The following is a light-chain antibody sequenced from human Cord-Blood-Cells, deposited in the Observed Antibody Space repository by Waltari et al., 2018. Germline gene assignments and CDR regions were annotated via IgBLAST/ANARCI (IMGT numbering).Light chain of an antibody. J-gene: IGLJ1*01. CDR3: NSRDSSGNHYV. Sequence: SELTQDPAVSVALGQTVRITCQGDSLRRYYARWYQQKPGQAPVLVIYGKNNRPSGIPYRFSGSSSGNTASLTITGAQAEDEADYYCNSRDSSGNHYVFGTGTKVTVL. CDR1: SLRRYY. CDR2: GKN. V-gene: IGLV3-19*01.